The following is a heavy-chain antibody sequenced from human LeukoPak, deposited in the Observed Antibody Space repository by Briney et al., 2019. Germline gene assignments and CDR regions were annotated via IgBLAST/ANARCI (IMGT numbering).Heavy chain of an antibody. J-gene: IGHJ6*03. V-gene: IGHV3-30*04. CDR1: GFSFSRYA. CDR2: VCADGNNK. D-gene: IGHD2-15*01. CDR3: ARWIAVVAPDSYYYYMAL. Sequence: GGSLRLSCAASGFSFSRYAIHWVRQAPGKGLEWVSVVCADGNNKYYADSVKGRFTISRDNSKNTLFLQMNSLTAADTAVYYCARWIAVVAPDSYYYYMALWRTGTTVTV.